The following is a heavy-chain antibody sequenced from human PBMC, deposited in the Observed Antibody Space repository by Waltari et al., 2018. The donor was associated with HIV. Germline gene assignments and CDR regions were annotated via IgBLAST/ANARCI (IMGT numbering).Heavy chain of an antibody. Sequence: QAQLVQSGADVKKPRSSVKVTCKASGATSSSYAITWSPQHTGQGLERMGGIIPSFGTANYAKKFQGRVTITADESTSTAYMELSSLRSEDTAVYYCARGLNTAGLKGYFDYWGQGTLVTVSS. CDR1: GATSSSYA. CDR3: ARGLNTAGLKGYFDY. V-gene: IGHV1-69*01. CDR2: IIPSFGTA. J-gene: IGHJ4*02. D-gene: IGHD5-18*01.